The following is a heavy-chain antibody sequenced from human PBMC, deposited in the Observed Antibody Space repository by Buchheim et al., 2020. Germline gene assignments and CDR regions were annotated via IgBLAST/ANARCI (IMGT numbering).Heavy chain of an antibody. J-gene: IGHJ4*02. D-gene: IGHD1-26*01. Sequence: QVQVQESGPGLVKPSGALSLTCAVSGESISNSDWWSWVRQPPGKGLEWIGEVYHTGTTNYNPSLNSRVTISADKSKNQLSPNLNSVTAADTALYYCARHKAGARGFDYWGQGTL. CDR3: ARHKAGARGFDY. CDR1: GESISNSDW. V-gene: IGHV4-4*02. CDR2: VYHTGTT.